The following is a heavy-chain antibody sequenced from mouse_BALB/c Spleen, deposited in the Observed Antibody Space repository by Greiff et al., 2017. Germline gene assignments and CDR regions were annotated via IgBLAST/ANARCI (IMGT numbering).Heavy chain of an antibody. J-gene: IGHJ3*01. D-gene: IGHD4-1*01. CDR2: ISYSGST. V-gene: IGHV3-2*02. Sequence: VQLKQSGPGLVKPSQSLSLTCTVTGYSITSDYAWNWIRQFPGNKLEWMGYISYSGSTSYNPSLKSRISITRDTSKNQFFLQLNSVTTEDTATYYCARQSSGTTAYWGQGTLVTVSA. CDR3: ARQSSGTTAY. CDR1: GYSITSDYA.